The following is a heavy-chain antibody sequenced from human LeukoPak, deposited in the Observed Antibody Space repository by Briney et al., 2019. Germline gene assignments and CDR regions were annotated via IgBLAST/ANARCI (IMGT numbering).Heavy chain of an antibody. CDR3: ARARGYSGYGVRYFDY. V-gene: IGHV4-59*06. J-gene: IGHJ4*02. CDR2: INYSGST. D-gene: IGHD5-12*01. CDR1: GGSISSYY. Sequence: SETLSLTCTVSGGSISSYYWSWIRQHPGKGLEWIGYINYSGSTYYNPSLKSRVTISVDTSKNQFSLKLSSVTAADTAVYYCARARGYSGYGVRYFDYWGQGTLVTVSS.